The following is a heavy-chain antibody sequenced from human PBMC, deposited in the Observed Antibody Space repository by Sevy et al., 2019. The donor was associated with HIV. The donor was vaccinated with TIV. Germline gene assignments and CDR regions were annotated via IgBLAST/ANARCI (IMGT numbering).Heavy chain of an antibody. CDR1: GFSFGDYC. D-gene: IGHD6-13*01. Sequence: GGSLRLSCTASGFSFGDYCMSWVRQAPGKGLEWVAFLKSDVYGGTVDHAASVRGRFIISRDDSKSIAYLQMNDLKTEDTGVYYCTRWKAAQSIFDYWGQGALVTVSS. CDR3: TRWKAAQSIFDY. V-gene: IGHV3-49*04. J-gene: IGHJ4*02. CDR2: LKSDVYGGTV.